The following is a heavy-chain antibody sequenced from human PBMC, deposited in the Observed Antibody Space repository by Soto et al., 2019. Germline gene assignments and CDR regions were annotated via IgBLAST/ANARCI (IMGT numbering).Heavy chain of an antibody. D-gene: IGHD5-12*01. Sequence: QVQLQESGPGLVKPSQTLSLTCTVSGGSISSGDYYWSWIRQPPVKGLEWIGYIYYSGSTYYNPSLKSRVTISIDTSKNQFSLKLSSVTAADTAVYYCARWLGYGPHFDYWGQGTLVTVSS. V-gene: IGHV4-30-4*01. CDR2: IYYSGST. CDR1: GGSISSGDYY. CDR3: ARWLGYGPHFDY. J-gene: IGHJ4*02.